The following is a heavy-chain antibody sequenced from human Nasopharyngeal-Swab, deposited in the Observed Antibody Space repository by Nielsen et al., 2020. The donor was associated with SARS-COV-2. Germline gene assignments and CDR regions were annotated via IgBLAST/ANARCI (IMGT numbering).Heavy chain of an antibody. CDR1: GFTFSSYA. CDR2: ISGSGGST. Sequence: GESLKISCAASGFTFSSYAMSWVRQAPGKGLEWVSAISGSGGSTYYADSVKGRFTISRENAKNSLYLQMNSLRAGDTAVYYCARADGSLFDYWGQGTLVTVSS. V-gene: IGHV3-23*01. J-gene: IGHJ4*02. D-gene: IGHD1-26*01. CDR3: ARADGSLFDY.